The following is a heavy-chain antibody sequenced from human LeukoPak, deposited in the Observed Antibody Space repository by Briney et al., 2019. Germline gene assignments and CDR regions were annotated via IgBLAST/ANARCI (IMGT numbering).Heavy chain of an antibody. Sequence: GASVKVSCKASGYTFTGYYMHWVRQAPGQGLEWMAWINPNSGGTNYAQKFQGRVTMTRDTSISTVYMELNRLTSDDTALYYCARLGYCSGDRCYLHFDYWGQGTLVTVSS. V-gene: IGHV1-2*02. D-gene: IGHD2-15*01. CDR2: INPNSGGT. J-gene: IGHJ4*02. CDR3: ARLGYCSGDRCYLHFDY. CDR1: GYTFTGYY.